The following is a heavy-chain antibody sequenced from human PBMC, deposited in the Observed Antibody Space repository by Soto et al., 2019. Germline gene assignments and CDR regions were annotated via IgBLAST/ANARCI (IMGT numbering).Heavy chain of an antibody. CDR3: ARSGRTFGGVI. Sequence: SETLSLTCTVSRGSVSSATYYWNWIRQPPGKPLEWIGYIYYSGSTNYNPSLKSRVTISVDTSNNQFSLSLSSVTAADTAVYYCARSGRTFGGVIWGQGILVTVSS. CDR2: IYYSGST. D-gene: IGHD3-16*01. CDR1: RGSVSSATYY. V-gene: IGHV4-61*01. J-gene: IGHJ4*02.